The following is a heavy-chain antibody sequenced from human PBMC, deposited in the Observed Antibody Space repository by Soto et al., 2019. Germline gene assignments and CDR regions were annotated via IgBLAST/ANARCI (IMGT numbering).Heavy chain of an antibody. D-gene: IGHD1-26*01. CDR3: ARSRSNGTYSGRFLDY. CDR2: LYTGTDT. J-gene: IGHJ4*02. CDR1: GFTVSSTY. Sequence: GGSLRLSCAASGFTVSSTYLTWVRQAPGKGLEWVAILYTGTDTVYADSVKGRFTISRDSSKNTFYLQMNSLRAEDTAMYFCARSRSNGTYSGRFLDYWGQGSLVTISS. V-gene: IGHV3-53*01.